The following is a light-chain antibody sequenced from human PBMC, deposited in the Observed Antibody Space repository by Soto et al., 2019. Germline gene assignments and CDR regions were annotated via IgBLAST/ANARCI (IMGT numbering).Light chain of an antibody. Sequence: QSVLTQPPSASGTPGQRVTISCSGSNSNIGSNTVNWYQQLPGTAPKLMIYEVSNRPSGVSNRFSGSKSGNTASLTISGLQAEDEADYYCSSYTSSSTWVFGGGTKLTVL. CDR3: SSYTSSSTWV. V-gene: IGLV1-44*01. CDR1: NSNIGSNT. J-gene: IGLJ3*02. CDR2: EVS.